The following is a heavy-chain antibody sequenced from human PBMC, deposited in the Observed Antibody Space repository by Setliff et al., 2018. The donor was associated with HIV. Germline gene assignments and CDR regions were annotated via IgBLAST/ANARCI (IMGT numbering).Heavy chain of an antibody. V-gene: IGHV4-59*01. CDR3: ARAPMVQGILISHFDY. CDR2: IYYSGST. D-gene: IGHD3-10*01. J-gene: IGHJ4*02. CDR1: GGSISSYY. Sequence: SETLSLTCSVSGGSISSYYWSWIRQPPGKGLEWIGYIYYSGSTNYNPSLKSRVSISVDTSKNQFSLKLSSVTAADTAVYYCARAPMVQGILISHFDYWGQGTLVTVSS.